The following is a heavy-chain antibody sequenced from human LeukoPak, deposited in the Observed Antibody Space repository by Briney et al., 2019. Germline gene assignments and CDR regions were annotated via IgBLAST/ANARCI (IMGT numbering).Heavy chain of an antibody. CDR1: GFTFSRYS. CDR2: ISPSSTSI. D-gene: IGHD6-13*01. Sequence: PGGTLRLFCAASGFTFSRYSMNWVPPAPGQGLEWISYISPSSTSIHYADSVKGRFTISRDNAKNSLYLQMNSLRDEDTAVYYCARAAYNSSPDYWGQGTLVTVSS. J-gene: IGHJ4*02. CDR3: ARAAYNSSPDY. V-gene: IGHV3-48*02.